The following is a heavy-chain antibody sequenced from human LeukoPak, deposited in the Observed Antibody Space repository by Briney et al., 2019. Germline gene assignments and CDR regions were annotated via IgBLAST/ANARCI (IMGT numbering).Heavy chain of an antibody. Sequence: ASVKVSCKASGYTFTGYYMHWVRQAPGKGLEWMGGFDPEDGETIYAQKFQGRVTMTEDTSTDTAYMELSSLRSEDTAVYYCATDRLSRLRTIPLRDAFDIWGQGTMVTVSS. D-gene: IGHD3-16*01. V-gene: IGHV1-24*01. CDR2: FDPEDGET. CDR3: ATDRLSRLRTIPLRDAFDI. J-gene: IGHJ3*02. CDR1: GYTFTGYY.